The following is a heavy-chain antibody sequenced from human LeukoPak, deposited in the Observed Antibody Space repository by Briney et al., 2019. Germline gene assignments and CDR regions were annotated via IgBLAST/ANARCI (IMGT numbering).Heavy chain of an antibody. D-gene: IGHD4-11*01. V-gene: IGHV4-59*08. CDR2: IYYSGST. CDR3: ARLFYSNYIDY. Sequence: SETLSLTCTVSGGSISSYYWSWIRQPPGKGLEWIGYIYYSGSTNYNPSLKSRVTISVDTSKNQFSLNLTSVTAADTAVYYCARLFYSNYIDYWGQGTLVTVSS. CDR1: GGSISSYY. J-gene: IGHJ4*02.